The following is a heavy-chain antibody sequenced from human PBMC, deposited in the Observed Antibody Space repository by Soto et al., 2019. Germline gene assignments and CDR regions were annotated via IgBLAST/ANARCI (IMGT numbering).Heavy chain of an antibody. V-gene: IGHV4-59*01. CDR3: ARTLHRSGYDCPFDC. CDR1: GDSISAYF. J-gene: IGHJ4*02. CDR2: VYHDGTT. Sequence: PSETLSLTCTVSGDSISAYFWSWIRQSPGKGLEWIGYVYHDGTTFYNPSLQSRVTISVGTSRNQFSLNLNSVTAADTAVYYCARTLHRSGYDCPFDCWGQGTLVTVS. D-gene: IGHD5-12*01.